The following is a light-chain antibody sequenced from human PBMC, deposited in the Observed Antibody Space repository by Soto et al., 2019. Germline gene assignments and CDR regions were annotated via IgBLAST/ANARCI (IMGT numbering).Light chain of an antibody. CDR2: KNN. J-gene: IGLJ1*01. CDR1: SSNIGAGYD. Sequence: QSVLTQPPSVSGAPGQRVTISCTGSSSNIGAGYDVHWYQQLPGTAPKLLIYKNNNRPSGVPDRFSGSKSGTSASLAITGLQAEDEADYYSQSYDSSPSGYVFGTGTRSPS. V-gene: IGLV1-40*01. CDR3: QSYDSSPSGYV.